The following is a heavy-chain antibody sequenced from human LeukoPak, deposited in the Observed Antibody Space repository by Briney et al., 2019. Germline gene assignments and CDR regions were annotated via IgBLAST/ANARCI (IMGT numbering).Heavy chain of an antibody. CDR2: IYPGDSDT. CDR3: ARRVVVPAAIQGDAFDI. V-gene: IGHV5-51*01. CDR1: GSSFTSYW. D-gene: IGHD2-2*02. J-gene: IGHJ3*02. Sequence: GASLKISCKGSGSSFTSYWIGWGREMRGKGLEGMGIIYPGDSDTRYSPSFQGQVTISADKSISTAYLQWSSLKASDTAMYYCARRVVVPAAIQGDAFDIWGQGTMVTVSS.